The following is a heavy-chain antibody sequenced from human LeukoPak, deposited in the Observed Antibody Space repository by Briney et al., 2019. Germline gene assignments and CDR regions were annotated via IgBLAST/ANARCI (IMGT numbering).Heavy chain of an antibody. J-gene: IGHJ2*01. CDR1: GFTFSSYW. V-gene: IGHV3-7*01. CDR3: ARDLVATVNWYFDL. D-gene: IGHD5-12*01. Sequence: PGGSLRLSCAAPGFTFSSYWMSWVRQAPGKGLEWVANIKQDGSEKYYVDSVKGRFTISRDNAKNSLYLQMNSLRAEDTAVYYCARDLVATVNWYFDLWGRGTLVTVSS. CDR2: IKQDGSEK.